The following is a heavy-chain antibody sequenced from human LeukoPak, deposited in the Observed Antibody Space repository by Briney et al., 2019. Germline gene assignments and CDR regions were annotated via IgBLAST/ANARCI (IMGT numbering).Heavy chain of an antibody. D-gene: IGHD2-15*01. V-gene: IGHV4-59*01. CDR1: GGSISSYY. Sequence: ASETLSLTCTVSGGSISSYYWSWIRQPPGKGLEWIGYIYYSGSTNYNPSLKSRVTISVDTSKNQFSLKLSSVTAADTAVYSCARSSAYCSGGSCYLSPQYYYYMDVWGKGTTVTVSS. J-gene: IGHJ6*03. CDR2: IYYSGST. CDR3: ARSSAYCSGGSCYLSPQYYYYMDV.